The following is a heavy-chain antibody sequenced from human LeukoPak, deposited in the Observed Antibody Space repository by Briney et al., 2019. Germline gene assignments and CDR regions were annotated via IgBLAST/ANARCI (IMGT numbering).Heavy chain of an antibody. Sequence: PGRSLRLSCAASGFIFDDYAMHWVRQAPGKGLEWVSGISWNSGSIGYADSVKGRFTISRDNAKNSLYLQMNSPRAEDTALYYCAKVGLRSDYWGQGTLVTVSS. V-gene: IGHV3-9*01. CDR1: GFIFDDYA. CDR3: AKVGLRSDY. CDR2: ISWNSGSI. J-gene: IGHJ4*02. D-gene: IGHD5-12*01.